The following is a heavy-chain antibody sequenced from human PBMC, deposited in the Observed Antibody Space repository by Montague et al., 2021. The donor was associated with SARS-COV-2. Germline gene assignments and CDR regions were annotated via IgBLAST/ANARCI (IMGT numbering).Heavy chain of an antibody. CDR2: ISSSSSYI. V-gene: IGHV3-21*01. CDR3: ARVRVGDQYYGMDV. CDR1: GFTFSSYS. Sequence: SLRLSCPASGFTFSSYSMNWVRQAPGKGLEWVSSISSSSSYIYYADSVKGRFTISRDNAKNSLYLQMNSLRAEDTAVYYCARVRVGDQYYGMDVWGQGTTVTVSS. D-gene: IGHD2-21*01. J-gene: IGHJ6*02.